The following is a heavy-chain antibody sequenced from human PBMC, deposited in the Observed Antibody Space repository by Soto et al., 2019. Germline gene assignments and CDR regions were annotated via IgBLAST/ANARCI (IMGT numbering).Heavy chain of an antibody. J-gene: IGHJ4*02. Sequence: SDTLSLTCVVYGGSFSDYYWSWIRQPPGKGLEWIGEINHSGHTNYNPSLNSRIAISVDASKNQFSLKLSSVIAADSAVYYCARSGHLFDFWGQGTLVTVSS. D-gene: IGHD3-10*01. V-gene: IGHV4-34*01. CDR3: ARSGHLFDF. CDR1: GGSFSDYY. CDR2: INHSGHT.